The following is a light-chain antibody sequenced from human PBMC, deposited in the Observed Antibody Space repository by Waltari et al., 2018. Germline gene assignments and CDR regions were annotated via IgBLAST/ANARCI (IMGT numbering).Light chain of an antibody. CDR3: SSYSGSSKGV. J-gene: IGLJ2*01. CDR2: AVS. Sequence: QSALTQPASVSGSPGQSITIPCTGTSSDVGNYKRVSWYQQHPGKAPKLMIYAVSKRPSVVSDRFSGSKSGDMASLTISGLQPEDEAEYFCSSYSGSSKGVFGGGTKVTVL. CDR1: SSDVGNYKR. V-gene: IGLV2-23*02.